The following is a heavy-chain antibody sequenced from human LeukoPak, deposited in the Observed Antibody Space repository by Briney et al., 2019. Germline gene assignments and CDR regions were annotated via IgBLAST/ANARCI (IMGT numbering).Heavy chain of an antibody. Sequence: GGSLRLSCAASGFKFSSYGMHWVRQAPGKGLEWVAFIRYGGSNKYYADSVKGRFTISRDNSKNTLYLQMNSLRAEDTAVYYCAKDRSYYDYVWGSYLTLDYWGQGTLVTVSS. V-gene: IGHV3-30*02. CDR3: AKDRSYYDYVWGSYLTLDY. D-gene: IGHD3-16*02. CDR2: IRYGGSNK. J-gene: IGHJ4*02. CDR1: GFKFSSYG.